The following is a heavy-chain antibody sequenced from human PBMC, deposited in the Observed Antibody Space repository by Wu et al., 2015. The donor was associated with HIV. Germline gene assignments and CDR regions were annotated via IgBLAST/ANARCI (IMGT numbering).Heavy chain of an antibody. D-gene: IGHD6-13*01. Sequence: QVQLLQSGAEVKKPGASVMVSCKASGYTFTDYYMYWVRQAPGQGLEWMGWMNPNSGNTGYAQMFQGRVTMTRNTSISTAYMELSSLTSEDTALYYCARVIHRRLPAAGTDYYYYGMDVWGQGTTVTVSS. V-gene: IGHV1-8*02. J-gene: IGHJ6*02. CDR2: MNPNSGNT. CDR3: ARVIHRRLPAAGTDYYYYGMDV. CDR1: GYTFTDYY.